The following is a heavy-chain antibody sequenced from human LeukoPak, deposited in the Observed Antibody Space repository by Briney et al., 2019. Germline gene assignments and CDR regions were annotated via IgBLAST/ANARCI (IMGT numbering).Heavy chain of an antibody. CDR1: GGSISTSSYY. J-gene: IGHJ4*02. D-gene: IGHD2-2*01. CDR2: IYYSGNT. CDR3: ARETPAAVLPVDY. Sequence: PSETLSLTCTVSGGSISTSSYYWGWIRQPPGKGLEWIGTIYYSGNTYYNPSLKSRVTISVDTSKIQFSLKLSSVTAADTAVYYCARETPAAVLPVDYWGQGTLVTVSS. V-gene: IGHV4-39*02.